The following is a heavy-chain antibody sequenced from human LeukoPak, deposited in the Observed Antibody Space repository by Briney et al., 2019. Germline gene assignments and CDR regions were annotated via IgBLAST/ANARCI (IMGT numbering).Heavy chain of an antibody. V-gene: IGHV1-46*01. CDR3: ARVLGNYYDSSGSFDY. Sequence: ASVKVSCKASGYTFTSYYMHWVRQAPGQGLEWMGIINPSGGSTSYAQKFQGRVTMTRDTSTSTVYMELSSLRSEDTAVYYCARVLGNYYDSSGSFDYWGQGTLVTVSS. CDR2: INPSGGST. J-gene: IGHJ4*02. D-gene: IGHD3-22*01. CDR1: GYTFTSYY.